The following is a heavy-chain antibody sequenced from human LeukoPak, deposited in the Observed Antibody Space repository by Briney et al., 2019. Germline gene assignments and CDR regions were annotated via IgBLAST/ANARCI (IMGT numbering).Heavy chain of an antibody. V-gene: IGHV4-31*03. Sequence: SHTLSLTCTVSGGSISSGGYFWSWIRQHPGKGLEWIVYIYYSESTYYNPSLKSRLTISVDTSKNQFSLKLSSVTAADTAVYYCARDLAGTTGSFDYWGQGTLVTVSS. CDR2: IYYSEST. CDR3: ARDLAGTTGSFDY. D-gene: IGHD1-7*01. J-gene: IGHJ4*02. CDR1: GGSISSGGYF.